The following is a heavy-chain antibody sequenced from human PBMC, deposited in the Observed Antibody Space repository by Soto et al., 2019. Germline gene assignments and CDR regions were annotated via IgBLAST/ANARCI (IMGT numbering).Heavy chain of an antibody. CDR2: IIPMFGTA. Sequence: SVNVSCKSSGGTFGRNAINGVRQAPGQGLEWMGGIIPMFGTANHAQKFRDRIVITADESTNTAYLQLNRLSYEETAISSCARPQGSGWRFNALDFWGQGTVVTVSS. J-gene: IGHJ3*01. V-gene: IGHV1-69*13. D-gene: IGHD6-19*01. CDR3: ARPQGSGWRFNALDF. CDR1: GGTFGRNA.